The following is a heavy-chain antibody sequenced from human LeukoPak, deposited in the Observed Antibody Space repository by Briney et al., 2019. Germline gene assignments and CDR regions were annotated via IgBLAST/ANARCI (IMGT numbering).Heavy chain of an antibody. CDR1: GYTFTSYA. V-gene: IGHV7-4-1*02. D-gene: IGHD2-2*01. CDR3: AREGCSSTSCYYYYYYYMDV. CDR2: INTNTGNP. J-gene: IGHJ6*03. Sequence: ASVKVSCKASGYTFTSYAMNWVRQAPGQGLEWMGWINTNTGNPTYAQGFTGRFVFSLDTSVSTAYLQISSLKAEDTAVYYCAREGCSSTSCYYYYYYYMDVWGKGTTVTVSS.